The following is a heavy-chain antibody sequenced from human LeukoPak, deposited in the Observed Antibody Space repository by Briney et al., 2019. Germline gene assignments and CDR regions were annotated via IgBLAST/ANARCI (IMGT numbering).Heavy chain of an antibody. CDR2: ISYDGSNK. Sequence: GGSLRLSCAASGFTFSSYGMHWVRQAPGKGLEWVAVISYDGSNKYYADSVKGRFTISRDNPKNTLYLQMNSLRAEDTAVYYCAKESGCSSTSCYRYFDYWGQGTLVTVSS. D-gene: IGHD2-2*01. CDR3: AKESGCSSTSCYRYFDY. V-gene: IGHV3-30*18. J-gene: IGHJ4*02. CDR1: GFTFSSYG.